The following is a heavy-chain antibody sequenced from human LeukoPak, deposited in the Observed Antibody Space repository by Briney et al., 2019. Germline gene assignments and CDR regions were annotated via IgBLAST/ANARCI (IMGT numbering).Heavy chain of an antibody. V-gene: IGHV3-30-3*01. CDR3: ARVPYYAIDS. D-gene: IGHD3-22*01. Sequence: GGSLRLSCAASGFTFSSYAMHWVRQAPGKGLEWVAVISYDGSNKYYADSVKGRFTISRDNSKNSLHLQMDSLRAEDTAVYYCARVPYYAIDSWGQGTLVTVSS. CDR1: GFTFSSYA. J-gene: IGHJ4*02. CDR2: ISYDGSNK.